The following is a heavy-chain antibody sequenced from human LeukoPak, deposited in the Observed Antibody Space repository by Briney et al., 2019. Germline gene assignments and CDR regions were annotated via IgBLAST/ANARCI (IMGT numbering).Heavy chain of an antibody. V-gene: IGHV1-2*02. CDR3: ARAHHYYDSSGYYYVGYFDY. CDR2: INPNSGGT. CDR1: GYSFTGYY. J-gene: IGHJ4*02. Sequence: ASVKVSCKASGYSFTGYYMHWVRQAPGQGLEWMGWINPNSGGTNYAQKFQGRVTMTRDTSISTAYMELSRLRSDDTAVYYCARAHHYYDSSGYYYVGYFDYWGQGTLVTVSS. D-gene: IGHD3-22*01.